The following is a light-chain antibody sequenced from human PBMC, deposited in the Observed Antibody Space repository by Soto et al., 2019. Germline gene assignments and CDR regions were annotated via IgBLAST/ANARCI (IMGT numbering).Light chain of an antibody. Sequence: DIQMTQSPSTLSASVGDRVTITCRASQSISSWLAWYQQKPGKAPKYLIYDASSLERGVPSRFSGSGSGTEFTLNISSMQHDDFANYYCQHYNSFCRTLGQGTKGDIK. V-gene: IGKV1-5*01. CDR3: QHYNSFCRT. CDR1: QSISSW. J-gene: IGKJ1*01. CDR2: DAS.